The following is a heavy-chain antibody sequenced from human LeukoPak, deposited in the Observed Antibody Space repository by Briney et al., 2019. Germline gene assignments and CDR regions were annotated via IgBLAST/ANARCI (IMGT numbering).Heavy chain of an antibody. D-gene: IGHD5-24*01. J-gene: IGHJ4*02. Sequence: GASVKVSCKASGYTFTGYYMHWVRQAPGQGLEWMGWINPNSGGTNYAQKFQGRVTMTRYTSISTAYMELSRLRSDDTAVYYCARLVEMATITLGYWGQGTLVTVSS. V-gene: IGHV1-2*02. CDR3: ARLVEMATITLGY. CDR2: INPNSGGT. CDR1: GYTFTGYY.